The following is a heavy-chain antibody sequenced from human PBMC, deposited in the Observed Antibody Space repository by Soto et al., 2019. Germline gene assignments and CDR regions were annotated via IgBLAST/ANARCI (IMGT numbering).Heavy chain of an antibody. Sequence: QVQLVQSAAXXKXPGASVKVSCKASGYTLTNYAISWVRQAPGQGPEWMGWINTYNGNSNYAQKFQGRVTMTTDTSTNTAYMELRSLTSDDTAVYYCARDCTGGSCFCIYWGQGTLVTVSS. V-gene: IGHV1-18*01. D-gene: IGHD2-15*01. CDR2: INTYNGNS. CDR3: ARDCTGGSCFCIY. J-gene: IGHJ4*02. CDR1: GYTLTNYA.